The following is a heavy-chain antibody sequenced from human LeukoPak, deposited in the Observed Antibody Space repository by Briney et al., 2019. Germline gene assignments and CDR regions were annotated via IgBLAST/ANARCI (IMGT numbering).Heavy chain of an antibody. V-gene: IGHV3-7*01. J-gene: IGHJ4*02. D-gene: IGHD4-23*01. CDR1: GFTFSDYW. CDR3: TRGGGNFDH. CDR2: IKQDGSDK. Sequence: GGSLRLSCVASGFTFSDYWMSWVRQAPGMGLEWVANIKQDGSDKYYVDSVKGRFTISRDNAKNSLYLQMNSLRAEDTAVYYCTRGGGNFDHWGQGILVSVSS.